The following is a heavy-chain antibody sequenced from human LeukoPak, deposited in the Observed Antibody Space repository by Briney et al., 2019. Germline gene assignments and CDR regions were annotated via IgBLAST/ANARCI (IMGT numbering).Heavy chain of an antibody. CDR3: ARDSGLGYCSSTSCYHDAFDI. V-gene: IGHV3-21*01. J-gene: IGHJ3*02. CDR2: ISSSSSYI. Sequence: GGSLRLSCAASGLTFSSYSMNWVRQAPGKGLEWVSSISSSSSYIYYADSVKGRFTISRDNAKNSLYLQMNSLRAEDTAVYYCARDSGLGYCSSTSCYHDAFDIWGQGTMVTVSS. D-gene: IGHD2-2*01. CDR1: GLTFSSYS.